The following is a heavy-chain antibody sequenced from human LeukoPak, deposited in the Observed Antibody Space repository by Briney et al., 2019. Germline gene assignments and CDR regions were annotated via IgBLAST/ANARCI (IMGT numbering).Heavy chain of an antibody. Sequence: GGPLRLSCAASGYTLSTYTMHGVRHAPGKAVESVSTVSSNRDKYYLISVKDRFTRSRDNSKITLYLQMDSLRAEDTAVYYCARESTGTFDYWGQGTLVTVSS. CDR3: ARESTGTFDY. J-gene: IGHJ4*02. CDR1: GYTLSTYT. V-gene: IGHV3-64*01. D-gene: IGHD4-17*01. CDR2: VSSNRDK.